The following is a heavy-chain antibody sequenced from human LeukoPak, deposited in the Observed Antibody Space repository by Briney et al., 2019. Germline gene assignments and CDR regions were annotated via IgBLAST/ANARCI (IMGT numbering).Heavy chain of an antibody. D-gene: IGHD5-12*01. J-gene: IGHJ4*02. CDR1: GGSISSHY. CDR3: ARTTIFED. V-gene: IGHV4-59*11. CDR2: IYYSGST. Sequence: SETLSLTCTVSGGSISSHYWSWIRQPPGKGLEWNGYIYYSGSTNYNPSLKSRVTISVDTSKNQFSLKLSSVTAADTAVYYCARTTIFEDWGQGTLVTVSS.